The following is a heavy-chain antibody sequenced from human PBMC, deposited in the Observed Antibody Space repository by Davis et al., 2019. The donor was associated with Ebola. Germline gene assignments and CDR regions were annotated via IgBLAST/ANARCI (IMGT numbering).Heavy chain of an antibody. V-gene: IGHV1-18*01. D-gene: IGHD6-19*01. Sequence: ASVKVSCTASGYTFTSYAMNWVRQAPGQGLEWMGWINPHNNNTNYAQNVQGRVIMTSDTATTTAYMELSRLRSDDTAVYYCARDSSGWYGYGMDVWGKGTTVTVSS. CDR3: ARDSSGWYGYGMDV. CDR1: GYTFTSYA. J-gene: IGHJ6*04. CDR2: INPHNNNT.